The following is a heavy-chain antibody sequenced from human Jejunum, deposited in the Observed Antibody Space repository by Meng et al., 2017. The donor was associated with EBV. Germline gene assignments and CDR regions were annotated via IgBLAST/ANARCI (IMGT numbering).Heavy chain of an antibody. V-gene: IGHV3-30*04. J-gene: IGHJ4*02. CDR2: VSYGGSDK. Sequence: LVWSGAGVVMPGRSLVISGASPGFSFGYFAMHWVGQAPGKGLEWVAVVSYGGSDKLYADSVKGRFTIYRDNSDNTLFLQMNGLKPEDTAVYYCAKERRGFYAEHWGQGTLVTVSS. D-gene: IGHD1-14*01. CDR3: AKERRGFYAEH. CDR1: GFSFGYFA.